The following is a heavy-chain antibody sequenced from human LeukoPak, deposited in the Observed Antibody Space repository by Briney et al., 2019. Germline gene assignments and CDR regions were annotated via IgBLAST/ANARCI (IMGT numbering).Heavy chain of an antibody. Sequence: SVKVSCKASGDTFSSYAISWVRQAPGQGLEWMGGIIPIFGTANYAQKFQGRVTITADESTSTAYMELSSLRSEDTAVYYCVSCPILPRYYDFWSATKGWFDPWGQGTLVTVSS. CDR2: IIPIFGTA. J-gene: IGHJ5*02. CDR1: GDTFSSYA. V-gene: IGHV1-69*13. D-gene: IGHD3-3*01. CDR3: VSCPILPRYYDFWSATKGWFDP.